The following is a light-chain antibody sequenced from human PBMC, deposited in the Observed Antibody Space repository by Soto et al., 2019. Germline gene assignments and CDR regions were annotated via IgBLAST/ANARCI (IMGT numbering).Light chain of an antibody. J-gene: IGKJ1*01. V-gene: IGKV1-39*01. CDR1: QSISSY. Sequence: DIQMTQSPSSLSASVGDRVTITCRASQSISSYLNWYQRKPGKAPKRLIYAASSLQSGVPSRFSGSGSGTDFTLTISSLQPDDFATYYCQQYNSYWTFGQGTKVDI. CDR2: AAS. CDR3: QQYNSYWT.